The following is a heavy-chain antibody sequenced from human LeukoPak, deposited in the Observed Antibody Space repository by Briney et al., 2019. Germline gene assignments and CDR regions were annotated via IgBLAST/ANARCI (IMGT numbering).Heavy chain of an antibody. D-gene: IGHD2-15*01. J-gene: IGHJ6*02. Sequence: GGSLRLSCVASGFTFGSFGMHWVRQAPGKGLEWVAVIWYDGSNKYYADSVRGRFTISRDNAKNSLYLQMDSLTVEDMAVYYCARAKYCSGAACFSYYYYGMDVWGQGTTVTVSS. CDR1: GFTFGSFG. V-gene: IGHV3-33*01. CDR3: ARAKYCSGAACFSYYYYGMDV. CDR2: IWYDGSNK.